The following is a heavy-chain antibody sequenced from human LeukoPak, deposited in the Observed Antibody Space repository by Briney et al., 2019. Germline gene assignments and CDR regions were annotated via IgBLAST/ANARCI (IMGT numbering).Heavy chain of an antibody. CDR1: GFTFSSYS. CDR3: ASLRGGIYYYYYYMDV. D-gene: IGHD3-16*01. J-gene: IGHJ6*03. Sequence: PGGSLRLSCAASGFTFSSYSMNWVRQAPGKGLEWVSSISSSSYIYYADSVKGRFTISRDNAKNSLYLRMNSLRAEDTAVYYCASLRGGIYYYYYYMDVWGKGTTVTVSS. CDR2: ISSSSYI. V-gene: IGHV3-21*01.